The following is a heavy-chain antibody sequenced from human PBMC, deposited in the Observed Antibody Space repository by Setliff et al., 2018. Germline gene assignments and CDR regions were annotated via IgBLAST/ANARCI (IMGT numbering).Heavy chain of an antibody. D-gene: IGHD3-16*02. V-gene: IGHV5-51*01. CDR1: GYSFTTYW. CDR2: IYPGDSDTGST. J-gene: IGHJ3*01. CDR3: AKQGYSDSLYAFDV. Sequence: PGESLKISCKGSGYSFTTYWIGWVRQMPGKGLEWMGIIYPGDSDTGSTNYLQDFQGRVTITRDTSIYTVYMELTGLTSGDTAVYYCAKQGYSDSLYAFDVWGQGTVVTVSS.